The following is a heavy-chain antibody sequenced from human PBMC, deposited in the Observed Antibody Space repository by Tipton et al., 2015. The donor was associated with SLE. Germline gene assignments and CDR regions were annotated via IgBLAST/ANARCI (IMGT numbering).Heavy chain of an antibody. CDR2: INHSGST. Sequence: AGLVKPSETLSLTCAVYGGSFSGYYWSWIRQPPGKGLEWIGEINHSGSTNYNPSLKSRVTISVDTSKNQFSLKLSSVTAADTAVYYCARHASYYDILTGYLGYYHYYMDVWGKGTTVTVSS. V-gene: IGHV4-34*01. CDR3: ARHASYYDILTGYLGYYHYYMDV. J-gene: IGHJ6*03. D-gene: IGHD3-9*01. CDR1: GGSFSGYY.